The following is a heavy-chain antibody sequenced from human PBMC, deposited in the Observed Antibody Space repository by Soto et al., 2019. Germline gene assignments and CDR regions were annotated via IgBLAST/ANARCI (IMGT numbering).Heavy chain of an antibody. CDR2: ISFDGSNK. D-gene: IGHD3-9*01. J-gene: IGHJ4*02. Sequence: PGGSLRLSCAASGFTFNTFAIHWVRQAPGKGLEWVAVISFDGSNKYYADSVKGRFTISRDNSKNTLYLQMNSLRAEDTAVYYCATPRGHYDLLAGPSGYWGQGTLVTVSS. CDR3: ATPRGHYDLLAGPSGY. V-gene: IGHV3-30-3*01. CDR1: GFTFNTFA.